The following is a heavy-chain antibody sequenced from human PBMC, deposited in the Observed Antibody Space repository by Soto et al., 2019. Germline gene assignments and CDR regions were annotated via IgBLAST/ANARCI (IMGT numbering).Heavy chain of an antibody. V-gene: IGHV4-4*02. CDR2: IFRDGTA. CDR1: GVSLTSGNW. CDR3: ARLVYDTRLNYMYFDF. D-gene: IGHD3-10*01. Sequence: PSETLSLTCAVYGVSLTSGNWWTWVRQSPQRGLEYIGEIFRDGTANYYPSFERRVAMSVDTSRNQFSLKLTSVTAADTAVYFCARLVYDTRLNYMYFDFWGPGTLVTVSS. J-gene: IGHJ4*02.